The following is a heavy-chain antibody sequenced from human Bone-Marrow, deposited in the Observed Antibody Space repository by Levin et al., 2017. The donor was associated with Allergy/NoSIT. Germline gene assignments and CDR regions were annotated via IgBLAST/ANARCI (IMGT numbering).Heavy chain of an antibody. CDR2: VTGNGETT. J-gene: IGHJ3*02. CDR3: VKGGSISAAGADAFDI. V-gene: IGHV3-64D*06. CDR1: GFNFINYA. Sequence: GGSLRLSCSASGFNFINYAIHWVRQAPGKGLEYVSGVTGNGETTYYTDSVKGRFSISRDNSKNTLYLQMSSLRTEDTALYYCVKGGSISAAGADAFDIWGQGTVVTVS. D-gene: IGHD6-13*01.